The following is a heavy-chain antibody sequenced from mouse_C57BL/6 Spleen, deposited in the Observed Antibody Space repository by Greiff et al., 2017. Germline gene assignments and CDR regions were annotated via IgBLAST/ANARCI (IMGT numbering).Heavy chain of an antibody. D-gene: IGHD1-1*01. CDR2: ISSGGDYI. CDR1: GFTFSSYA. V-gene: IGHV5-9-1*02. CDR3: TRALPHYYGSSYGWYFDV. Sequence: EVHLVESGEGLVKPGESLKLSCAASGFTFSSYAMSWVRQTPEKRLEWVAYISSGGDYIYYADTVKGRFTISRDNARNTLYLQMSSLKSEDTAMYYCTRALPHYYGSSYGWYFDVWGTGTTVTVSS. J-gene: IGHJ1*03.